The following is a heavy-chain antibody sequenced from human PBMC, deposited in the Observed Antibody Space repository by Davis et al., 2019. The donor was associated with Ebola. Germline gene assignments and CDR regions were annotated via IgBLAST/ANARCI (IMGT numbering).Heavy chain of an antibody. CDR1: GYTFTTYF. D-gene: IGHD3-16*01. J-gene: IGHJ4*02. Sequence: ASVKVSCKASGYTFTTYFMHWVRRAPGKGLEWMGVINPIGGSTDYAQKFRGRLTVTSDTSTSTVYVELNSLKSEDTAVYYCARDFRSWARSDYFDYWGQGTLVTVSS. V-gene: IGHV1-46*01. CDR2: INPIGGST. CDR3: ARDFRSWARSDYFDY.